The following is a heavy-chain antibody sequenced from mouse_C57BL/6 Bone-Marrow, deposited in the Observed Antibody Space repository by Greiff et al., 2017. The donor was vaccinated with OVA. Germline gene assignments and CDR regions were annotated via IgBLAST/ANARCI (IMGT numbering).Heavy chain of an antibody. V-gene: IGHV2-5*01. D-gene: IGHD1-1*01. CDR3: AKIDYYGSKGFAY. Sequence: VKLVESGPGLVQPSQSLSITCTVSGFSLTSYGVHWVRQSPGKGLEWLGVIWRGGSTDYNAAFMSRLSITKDNSKSQVFFKMNSLQADDTAIYYCAKIDYYGSKGFAYWGQGTLVTVSA. J-gene: IGHJ3*01. CDR1: GFSLTSYG. CDR2: IWRGGST.